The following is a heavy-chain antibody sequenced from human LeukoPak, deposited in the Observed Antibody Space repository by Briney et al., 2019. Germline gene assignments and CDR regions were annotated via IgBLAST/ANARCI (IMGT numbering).Heavy chain of an antibody. D-gene: IGHD2-2*01. Sequence: GASVTVSCKASGYTLPSYDINWVRQATGQGLEWMGWMNPKSGNTDYAQKFQGRVTITRNTSISTAYMETSSLRSENPAVYYCARVRHPSDVVVPAAKRRWFDPWGQGTLVTVSS. CDR2: MNPKSGNT. J-gene: IGHJ5*02. CDR1: GYTLPSYD. CDR3: ARVRHPSDVVVPAAKRRWFDP. V-gene: IGHV1-8*03.